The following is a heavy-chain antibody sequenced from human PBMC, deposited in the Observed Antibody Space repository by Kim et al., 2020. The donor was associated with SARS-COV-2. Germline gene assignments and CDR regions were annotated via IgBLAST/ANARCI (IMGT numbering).Heavy chain of an antibody. Sequence: YGDSGTGRFTISRDNSKNTLYLQINSLRTEDTAVYYCAKDLAAGYYYGMDVWGQGTTVTVS. D-gene: IGHD6-13*01. V-gene: IGHV3-30*02. CDR3: AKDLAAGYYYGMDV. J-gene: IGHJ6*02.